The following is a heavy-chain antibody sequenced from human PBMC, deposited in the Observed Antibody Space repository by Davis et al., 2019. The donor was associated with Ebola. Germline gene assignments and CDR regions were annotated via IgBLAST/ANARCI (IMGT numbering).Heavy chain of an antibody. CDR2: ISSSSSTI. CDR3: ARTYYYDSSDYHRAFDI. V-gene: IGHV3-48*02. D-gene: IGHD3-22*01. J-gene: IGHJ3*02. CDR1: GFTFSSYS. Sequence: PGGSLRLSCAASGFTFSSYSMNWVRQAPGKGLEWVSYISSSSSTIYYADSVKGRFTISRDNAKNSLYLQMNSLRDEDTAVYYCARTYYYDSSDYHRAFDIWGQGTMVTVSS.